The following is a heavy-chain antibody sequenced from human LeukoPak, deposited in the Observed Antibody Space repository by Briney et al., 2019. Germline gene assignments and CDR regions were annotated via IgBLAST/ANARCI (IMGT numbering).Heavy chain of an antibody. CDR2: INHSGST. D-gene: IGHD5-18*01. CDR1: GGSFSGYY. V-gene: IGHV4-34*01. CDR3: ARAGYSYGYSRRLFDY. Sequence: PSETLSLTCAVSGGSFSGYYWSWIRQPPGKGLEWIGEINHSGSTNYNPSLKSRVTISVDTSKNQFSLKLSSVTAADTAVYYCARAGYSYGYSRRLFDYWGQGTLVTVSS. J-gene: IGHJ4*02.